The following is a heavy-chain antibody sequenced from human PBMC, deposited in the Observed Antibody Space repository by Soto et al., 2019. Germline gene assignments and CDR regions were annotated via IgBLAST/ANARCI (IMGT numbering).Heavy chain of an antibody. CDR3: ASPGIAAAGNYFDY. CDR2: IYYSGST. CDR1: GGSISSGGYY. J-gene: IGHJ4*02. D-gene: IGHD6-13*01. V-gene: IGHV4-31*03. Sequence: PSETLSLTCTVSGGSISSGGYYWSWIRQHPGKGLEWIGYIYYSGSTYYNPSLKSRVTISVDTSKNQFSLKLSSVTAADTAVYYCASPGIAAAGNYFDYWGQGTLVTVSS.